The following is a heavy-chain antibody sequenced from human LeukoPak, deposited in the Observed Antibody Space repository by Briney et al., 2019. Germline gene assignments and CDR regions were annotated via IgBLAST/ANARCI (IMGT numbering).Heavy chain of an antibody. CDR3: AHRLSHYSYNSPAFDY. CDR1: GFSLSTSGGG. CDR2: IYWDHHK. V-gene: IGHV2-5*02. J-gene: IGHJ4*02. Sequence: SGPTLVNPTQTLTLTCTFSGFSLSTSGGGVGWIRQPPGKALEWLAVIYWDHHKRYSPSQKSRLTITKDTFKNQVVLTMTDMDTVDTAKYYCAHRLSHYSYNSPAFDYWGQGMLVTVSS. D-gene: IGHD1-14*01.